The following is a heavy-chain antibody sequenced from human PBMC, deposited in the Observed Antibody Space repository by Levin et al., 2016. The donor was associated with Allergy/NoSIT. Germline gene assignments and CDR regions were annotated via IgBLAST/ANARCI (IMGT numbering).Heavy chain of an antibody. Sequence: VRQMPGKGLEWVAAISYDGSNKYYADSVKGRFTISRDNSKNTLYLQMNSLRAEDTAVYYCARAGLIAVAGTRYYYYGMDVWGQGTTVTVSS. J-gene: IGHJ6*02. CDR3: ARAGLIAVAGTRYYYYGMDV. CDR2: ISYDGSNK. D-gene: IGHD6-19*01. V-gene: IGHV3-30-3*01.